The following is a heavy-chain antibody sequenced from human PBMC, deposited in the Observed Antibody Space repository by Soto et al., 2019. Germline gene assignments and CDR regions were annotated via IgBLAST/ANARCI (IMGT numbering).Heavy chain of an antibody. D-gene: IGHD6-6*01. CDR1: GDSMDNNRW. J-gene: IGHJ4*02. V-gene: IGHV4-4*02. CDR2: VTRSGST. Sequence: SETLSLTCAVFGDSMDNNRWWSWVRQSPGKGLEWIGEVTRSGSTNYNPSLKSRVTISVDTSKNQFSLKLSSVTAADTAVYYCARYSIAARRGIDYWGQGTLVTVSS. CDR3: ARYSIAARRGIDY.